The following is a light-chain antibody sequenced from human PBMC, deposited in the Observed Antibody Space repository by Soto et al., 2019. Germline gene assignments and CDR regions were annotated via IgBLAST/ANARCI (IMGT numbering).Light chain of an antibody. Sequence: EIVLTQSPGTLSLFPGERATLSCRASQSVSSSYLAWYQQKPGQAPRLLIYGASNRATGIPDRFSGAGSGTDFTLTISRLEPEDFAVYYCHQYGSAPAWTLGQGTKVEIK. CDR3: HQYGSAPAWT. CDR1: QSVSSSY. V-gene: IGKV3-20*01. J-gene: IGKJ1*01. CDR2: GAS.